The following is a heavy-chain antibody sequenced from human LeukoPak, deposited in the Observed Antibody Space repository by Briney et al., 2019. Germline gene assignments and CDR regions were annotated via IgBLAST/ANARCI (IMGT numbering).Heavy chain of an antibody. V-gene: IGHV3-48*03. J-gene: IGHJ4*02. D-gene: IGHD3-10*02. CDR2: ISSSGSTI. Sequence: GGSLRLSCAASGFTFSSYEMNWVRQAPGKGLEWVSHISSSGSTIYYADSVQGRFTISRDNAQNSLYLQMSSLRAEDTAVYYCARNVYNFDYWGQGTLVTVSS. CDR1: GFTFSSYE. CDR3: ARNVYNFDY.